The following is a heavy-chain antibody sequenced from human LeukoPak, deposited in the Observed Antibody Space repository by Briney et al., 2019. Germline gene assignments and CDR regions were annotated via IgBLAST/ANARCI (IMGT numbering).Heavy chain of an antibody. D-gene: IGHD3-3*01. CDR1: GGTFSSYA. CDR2: IIPIFGTA. Sequence: GASVKVSCKASGGTFSSYAISWVRQAPGQGLEWMGGIIPIFGTANYAQKFQGRVTITADESTSTAYMELSSLRSEDTAVYYCASLSVRLSITIFGVVSPASDYWGQGTLVTVSS. V-gene: IGHV1-69*13. CDR3: ASLSVRLSITIFGVVSPASDY. J-gene: IGHJ4*02.